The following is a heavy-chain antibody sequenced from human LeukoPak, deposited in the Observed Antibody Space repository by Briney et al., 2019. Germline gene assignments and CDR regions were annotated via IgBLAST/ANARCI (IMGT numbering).Heavy chain of an antibody. CDR2: ISAYNGNT. J-gene: IGHJ4*02. D-gene: IGHD3-22*01. CDR3: ARGTETYYYDSSGQASVY. V-gene: IGHV1-18*01. Sequence: ASVKVSCKACGYTFTSYGISWVRQAPGQGLEWMGWISAYNGNTNYAQKLQGRVTMTTDTSTSTAYMELRSLRSDDTAVYYCARGTETYYYDSSGQASVYWGQGTLVTVSS. CDR1: GYTFTSYG.